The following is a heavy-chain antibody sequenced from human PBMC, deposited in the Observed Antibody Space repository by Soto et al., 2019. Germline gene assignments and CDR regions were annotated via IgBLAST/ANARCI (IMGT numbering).Heavy chain of an antibody. CDR3: ARDCSGTSCYGALDAFDI. J-gene: IGHJ3*02. Sequence: QVQLQQWGAGLLKPSETLSLTCAVYGGSFSAYYWSWIRQPPGKGLEWIGEINHIGSTKYNPSLKRRVTISVDTSKNQFSLKVTSVTAADTAVYYCARDCSGTSCYGALDAFDIWGQGTMVTVSS. CDR2: INHIGST. V-gene: IGHV4-34*01. CDR1: GGSFSAYY. D-gene: IGHD2-2*01.